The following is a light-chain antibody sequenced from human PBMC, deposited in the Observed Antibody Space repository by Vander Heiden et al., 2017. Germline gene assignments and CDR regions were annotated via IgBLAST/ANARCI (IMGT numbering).Light chain of an antibody. Sequence: DIVVTQSPLPLLVTPGEPASISCRSSQSLLHRNGYNYFHWFLQKPGQSPQLLIYWGSNRASGVPDRFSGSGSGRYFTLQISRVEAEDVGVYYCMQALQTPYTFGQGTKLVIK. V-gene: IGKV2-28*01. CDR2: WGS. J-gene: IGKJ2*01. CDR3: MQALQTPYT. CDR1: QSLLHRNGYNY.